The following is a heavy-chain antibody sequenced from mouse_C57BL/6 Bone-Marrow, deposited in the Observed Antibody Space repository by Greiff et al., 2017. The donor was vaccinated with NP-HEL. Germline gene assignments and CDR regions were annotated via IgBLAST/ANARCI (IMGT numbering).Heavy chain of an antibody. CDR3: HWYFDV. CDR2: IDPSDSYT. CDR1: GYTFTSYW. J-gene: IGHJ1*03. Sequence: QVQLQQPGAELVRPGTSVKLSCKASGYTFTSYWMHWVKQRPGQGLEWIGVIDPSDSYTNYNQKFKGKATLTVDTSSSTAYMQLSSLTSEDSAVYYCHWYFDVWGTGTTVTVTS. V-gene: IGHV1-59*01.